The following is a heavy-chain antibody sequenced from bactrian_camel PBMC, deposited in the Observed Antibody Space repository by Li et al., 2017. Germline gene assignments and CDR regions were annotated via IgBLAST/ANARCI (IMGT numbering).Heavy chain of an antibody. CDR2: IHSTGTMT. CDR3: AAVCSSRGGPWYQPIKYNY. J-gene: IGHJ4*01. V-gene: IGHV3S6*01. D-gene: IGHD2*01. CDR1: GFTFSNYW. Sequence: QVQLVESGGGLVQPGGSLRLSCAASGFTFSNYWMYWVRQAPGKGLEWVSSIHSTGTMTYYADSVKGRFTISRDNAKNMVYLQLNSLKPEDTAMYYCAAVCSSRGGPWYQPIKYNYWGQGTQVTVS.